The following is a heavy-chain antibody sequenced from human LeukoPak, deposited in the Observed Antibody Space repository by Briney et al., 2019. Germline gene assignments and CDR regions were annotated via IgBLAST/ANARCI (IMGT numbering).Heavy chain of an antibody. CDR2: INAGNGNT. V-gene: IGHV1-3*01. CDR1: GYTFTSYA. J-gene: IGHJ5*02. Sequence: ASVKVSCKASGYTFTSYAMHWVRQAPGQRLEWMGWINAGNGNTKYSQKFQGRVTMTTDTSTSTAYMELRSLISDDTAVYFCARDDLDTVMGACDRWGQGTLVIVSS. CDR3: ARDDLDTVMGACDR. D-gene: IGHD5-18*01.